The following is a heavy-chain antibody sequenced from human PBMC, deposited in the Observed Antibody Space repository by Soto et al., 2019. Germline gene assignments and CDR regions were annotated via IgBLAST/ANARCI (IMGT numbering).Heavy chain of an antibody. D-gene: IGHD6-19*01. J-gene: IGHJ6*02. CDR1: GFSLSTSGMC. Sequence: SGPTLVNPTQTLTLTCTFSGFSLSTSGMCVSWIRQPPGKALEWLALIDWDDDKYYSTSLKTRLTISKDTSKNQVVLTMTNMDPVDTATYYCARIPYSSGYYYYYYGMDVWGQGTTVTVSS. CDR2: IDWDDDK. V-gene: IGHV2-70*01. CDR3: ARIPYSSGYYYYYYGMDV.